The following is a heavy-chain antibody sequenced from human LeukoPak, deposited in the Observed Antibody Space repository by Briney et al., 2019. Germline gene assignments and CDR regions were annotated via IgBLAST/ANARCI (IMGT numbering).Heavy chain of an antibody. CDR3: ARDKSGNDCFDP. Sequence: GASVKVSCKASGFTFTSYYMHWVRRAPGQGLELMGIINPSGGSGSTSYAQKLQGRVTMTRDTSTSTVYMELSSLRSEDTAVYFCARDKSGNDCFDPWGQGTLVTVSS. CDR1: GFTFTSYY. V-gene: IGHV1-46*01. J-gene: IGHJ5*02. D-gene: IGHD5-12*01. CDR2: INPSGGSGST.